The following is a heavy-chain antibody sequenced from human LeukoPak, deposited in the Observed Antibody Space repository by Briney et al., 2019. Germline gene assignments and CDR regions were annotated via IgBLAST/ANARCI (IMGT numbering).Heavy chain of an antibody. Sequence: SETLSLTCTVSGGSISSYYWSWIRQPPGKGLEWIGYIYYGGSTNYNPSLKSRVTISVDTSKNQFSLKLSSVTAADTAVYYCARMDGSGSYPYYYYYGMDVWGQGTTVTVSS. J-gene: IGHJ6*02. CDR2: IYYGGST. V-gene: IGHV4-59*01. D-gene: IGHD3-10*01. CDR3: ARMDGSGSYPYYYYYGMDV. CDR1: GGSISSYY.